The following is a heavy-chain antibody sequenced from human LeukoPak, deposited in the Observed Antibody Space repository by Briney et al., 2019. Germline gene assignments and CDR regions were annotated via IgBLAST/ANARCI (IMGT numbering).Heavy chain of an antibody. D-gene: IGHD3-9*01. V-gene: IGHV3-7*01. CDR1: GFTFSSYW. CDR3: ARGLNYDILTGYLAPADY. CDR2: IKQDGSEE. Sequence: GGSLRLSCAASGFTFSSYWMSWVRQAPGKGLEWVANIKQDGSEEYYVDSVKGRFTISRDNAKNSLYLQMNSLRAEDTAVYYCARGLNYDILTGYLAPADYWGQGTLVTVSS. J-gene: IGHJ4*02.